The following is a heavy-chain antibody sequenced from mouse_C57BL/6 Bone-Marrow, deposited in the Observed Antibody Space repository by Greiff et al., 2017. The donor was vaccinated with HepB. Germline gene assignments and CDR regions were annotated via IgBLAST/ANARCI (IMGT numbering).Heavy chain of an antibody. CDR1: GYSITSGYY. CDR2: ISYDGSN. CDR3: AREGYFDV. Sequence: DVHLVESGPGLVKPSQSLSLTCSVTGYSITSGYYWNWIRQFPGNKLEWMGYISYDGSNNYNPSLKNRISITRDTSKNQFFLKLNSVTTEDTATYYCAREGYFDVWGTGTTVTVSS. V-gene: IGHV3-6*01. J-gene: IGHJ1*03.